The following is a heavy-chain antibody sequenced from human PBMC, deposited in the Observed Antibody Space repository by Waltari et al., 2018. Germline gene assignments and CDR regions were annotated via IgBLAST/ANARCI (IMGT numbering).Heavy chain of an antibody. CDR2: INHSGST. CDR3: ARGLRDRCSSTSCYRVISYYYGMDV. D-gene: IGHD2-2*01. V-gene: IGHV4-34*01. Sequence: QVQLQQWGAGLLKPSGTLSPTCAVYGGSFSGYYWSWIRQPQGKGLEWHGEINHSGSTNYNPSLKSRVTISVYTSKNQFSLKLSSVTAADTAVYYCARGLRDRCSSTSCYRVISYYYGMDVWGQGTTVTVSS. J-gene: IGHJ6*02. CDR1: GGSFSGYY.